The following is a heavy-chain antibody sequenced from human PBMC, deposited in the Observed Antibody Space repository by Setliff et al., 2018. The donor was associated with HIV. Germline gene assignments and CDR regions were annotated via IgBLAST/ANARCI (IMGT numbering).Heavy chain of an antibody. CDR2: IIPLFNTP. Sequence: SVKVSCKASGGTFSSYAISWVRQAPGQGLEWMGGIIPLFNTPTYAQNFQGRVTIAADEYTNAAYMELSRLRFGDTAVYYCARTSAGARGFGLTYFYYMDVWGQGTTVTVSS. CDR1: GGTFSSYA. V-gene: IGHV1-69*13. CDR3: ARTSAGARGFGLTYFYYMDV. D-gene: IGHD6-19*01. J-gene: IGHJ6*03.